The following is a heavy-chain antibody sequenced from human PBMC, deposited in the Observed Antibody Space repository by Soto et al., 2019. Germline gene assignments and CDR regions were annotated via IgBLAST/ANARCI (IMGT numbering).Heavy chain of an antibody. CDR3: AKEVSLGSTVDLGY. D-gene: IGHD7-27*01. CDR1: GFTFTIFA. V-gene: IGHV3-23*01. CDR2: ISGSGGST. Sequence: GGSLRLSCAASGFTFTIFAMSWVRQSPGKGLEWVSTISGSGGSTYYADAVKGRFTISRDNSMGTLYLQMKSLGVEDTAIYYCAKEVSLGSTVDLGYWGQGTLVTVSS. J-gene: IGHJ4*02.